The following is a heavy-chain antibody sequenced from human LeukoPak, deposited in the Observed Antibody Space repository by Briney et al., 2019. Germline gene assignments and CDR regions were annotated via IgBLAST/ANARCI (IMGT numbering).Heavy chain of an antibody. CDR2: IKPDGSDK. CDR1: GFTFSSHW. Sequence: GGSLRLSCAASGFTFSSHWMSWLRQPPGRGLEWLANIKPDGSDKYFVDSVRGRFTISRDNSKNSLYLQMDSLRAEDTAVYYCARDKGDYDTSGSLFVFGGQGTLVTVSS. V-gene: IGHV3-7*01. CDR3: ARDKGDYDTSGSLFVF. D-gene: IGHD3-22*01. J-gene: IGHJ4*02.